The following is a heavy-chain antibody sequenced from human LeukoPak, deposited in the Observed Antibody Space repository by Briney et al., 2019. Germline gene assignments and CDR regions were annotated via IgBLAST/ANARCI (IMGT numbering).Heavy chain of an antibody. CDR1: GFTFSSYA. CDR3: AKDIGAGYYDFWSGYYFDY. Sequence: GGSLRLSCAASGFTFSSYAMSWVRQAPGKGLEWVSAISGSGGSTYYADSVKGRFTISRDNAKNSLYLQMNSLRAEDTALYYCAKDIGAGYYDFWSGYYFDYWGQGTLVTVSS. CDR2: ISGSGGST. V-gene: IGHV3-23*01. D-gene: IGHD3-3*01. J-gene: IGHJ4*02.